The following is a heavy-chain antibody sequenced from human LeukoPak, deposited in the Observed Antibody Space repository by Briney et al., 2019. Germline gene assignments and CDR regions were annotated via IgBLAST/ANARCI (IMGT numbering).Heavy chain of an antibody. D-gene: IGHD3-10*01. CDR1: RFTFRNYA. CDR2: ISSDGTNK. CDR3: ARDRSQEFDP. Sequence: GGSLRLSCAASRFTFRNYAMHWVRQAPGKGLEWLAVISSDGTNKDYADSVKGRFSISRDNSKNTLYLQTNRLRADDTAVYYCARDRSQEFDPWGQGTLVTVSS. J-gene: IGHJ5*02. V-gene: IGHV3-30*04.